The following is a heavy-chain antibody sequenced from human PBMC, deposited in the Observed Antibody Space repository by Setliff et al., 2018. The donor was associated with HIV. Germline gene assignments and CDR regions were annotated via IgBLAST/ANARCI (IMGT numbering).Heavy chain of an antibody. CDR2: IHYTGST. D-gene: IGHD6-13*01. V-gene: IGHV4-61*01. CDR1: GGSVSSVNYY. CDR3: ARSLTKQLVLGTSREYYFDS. Sequence: SETLSLTCSVSGGSVSSVNYYWSWIRQPPGRGLEWIGYIHYTGSTTYNPSLKSRVTISVDTSTKQVSLRLRSVTAADTAVYYCARSLTKQLVLGTSREYYFDSWGLGALVTVS. J-gene: IGHJ4*02.